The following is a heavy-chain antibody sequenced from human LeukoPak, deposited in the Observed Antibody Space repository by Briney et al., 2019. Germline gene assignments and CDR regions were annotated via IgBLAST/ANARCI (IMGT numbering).Heavy chain of an antibody. V-gene: IGHV4-30-2*01. CDR3: ARVSREPSLSRGWFDP. D-gene: IGHD2/OR15-2a*01. CDR1: GGSISSADYS. CDR2: FYHGGST. Sequence: SQTLSLTCAVSGGSISSADYSWSWLRQPPGKGLEWIGYFYHGGSTYYNPSLKSRVTISVDRSKDQFSLKLSSVTAADTAVYYCARVSREPSLSRGWFDPWGQGTLVTVSS. J-gene: IGHJ5*02.